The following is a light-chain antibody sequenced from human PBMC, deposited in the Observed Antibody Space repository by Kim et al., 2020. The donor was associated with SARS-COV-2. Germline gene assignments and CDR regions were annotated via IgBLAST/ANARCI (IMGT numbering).Light chain of an antibody. CDR3: ISWDDSLIAYV. CDR2: DHY. V-gene: IGLV1-44*01. CDR1: SSNIGGHS. Sequence: GQRVTISCSGSSSNIGGHSVSWYQQLPGTAPKLLIYDHYQRPSGVPDRFSGSRSGTSASLAISGLHSEDEADYYCISWDDSLIAYVFGGGTQLTVL. J-gene: IGLJ3*02.